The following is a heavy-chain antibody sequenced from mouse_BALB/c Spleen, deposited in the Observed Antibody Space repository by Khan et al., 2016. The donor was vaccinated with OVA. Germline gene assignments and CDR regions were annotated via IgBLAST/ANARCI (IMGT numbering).Heavy chain of an antibody. V-gene: IGHV6-6*02. CDR2: IRLYSDDPVS. Sequence: EVQFVESGGGLVQPGGSMKLSCVASGFTFSNYWMNWVRQSPDKGFEWVAEIRLYSDDPVSAYAVSGRVGFSISRDDSKSSIYLEMNNLRAEDTGIYYCWILLWGQGTTLTVSS. J-gene: IGHJ2*01. CDR3: WILL. CDR1: GFTFSNYW.